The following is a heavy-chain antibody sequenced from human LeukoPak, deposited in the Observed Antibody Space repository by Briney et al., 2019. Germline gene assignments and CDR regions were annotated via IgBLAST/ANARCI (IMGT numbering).Heavy chain of an antibody. CDR3: TRGHYYGMDV. CDR2: ISGRGDST. Sequence: GGSLRLSCVASGFTFSTYAMSWVRQAPGKGLDWVSAISGRGDSTYYADSLKGRFTISRDNAKNSLYLQMNSLRAEDTAVYYCTRGHYYGMDVWGKGTTVTISS. J-gene: IGHJ6*04. V-gene: IGHV3-23*01. CDR1: GFTFSTYA.